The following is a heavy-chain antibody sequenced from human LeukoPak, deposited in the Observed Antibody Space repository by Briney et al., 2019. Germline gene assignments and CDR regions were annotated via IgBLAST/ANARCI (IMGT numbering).Heavy chain of an antibody. Sequence: PSETLSLTCAVYGGSFSGYYWSWIRQPPGKGLEWIGEINHSGSTNYNPSLKSRVTISVDTSKNQFSLKLSSVTAADTAVYYCARDPRGIVVVSGGDYWGQGTLVTVSS. CDR3: ARDPRGIVVVSGGDY. V-gene: IGHV4-34*01. D-gene: IGHD3-22*01. CDR2: INHSGST. J-gene: IGHJ4*02. CDR1: GGSFSGYY.